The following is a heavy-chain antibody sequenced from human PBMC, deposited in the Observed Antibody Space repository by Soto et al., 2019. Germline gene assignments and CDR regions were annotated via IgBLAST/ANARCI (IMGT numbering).Heavy chain of an antibody. CDR2: IYWDADK. CDR3: AHRRPYSNSPEYFFDY. D-gene: IGHD6-6*01. J-gene: IGHJ4*02. V-gene: IGHV2-5*02. CDR1: GFSLSTSGVD. Sequence: QITLKESGPTLVKPTQTLTLTCTFSGFSLSTSGVDVGWIRQPPGKALEWLALIYWDADKRYSPSLKSRLTITKDTSKNQVVRTMTNIDPLDTATYYCAHRRPYSNSPEYFFDYWGQGTLVTVSS.